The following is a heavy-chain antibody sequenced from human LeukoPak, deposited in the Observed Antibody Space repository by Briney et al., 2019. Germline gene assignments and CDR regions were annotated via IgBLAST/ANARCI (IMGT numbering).Heavy chain of an antibody. J-gene: IGHJ5*02. V-gene: IGHV1-8*02. CDR2: MNPNSGNT. D-gene: IGHD2-15*01. Sequence: ASVKVSCKASGYTFTSYGISWVRQSTGQGVEWMGWMNPNSGNTGYAQKFQGRVTMTRNTSISTAYMELSSLRSEDTAVYYCASRYCSGGSCFSWGQGNLVTVSS. CDR1: GYTFTSYG. CDR3: ASRYCSGGSCFS.